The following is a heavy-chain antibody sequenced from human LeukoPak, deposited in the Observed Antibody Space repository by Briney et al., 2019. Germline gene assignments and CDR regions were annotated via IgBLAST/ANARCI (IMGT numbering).Heavy chain of an antibody. CDR2: ISSSGSTI. V-gene: IGHV3-11*04. CDR3: ARFPQNPRYYYYYMDV. CDR1: GFTFSDYY. Sequence: PGGSLRLSCAASGFTFSDYYMSWIRQAPGKGLEWVSYISSSGSTIYYADSVKGRFTISRDNAKNPLYLQMNSLRAEDTAVYYCARFPQNPRYYYYYMDVWGKGTTVTVSS. D-gene: IGHD1-14*01. J-gene: IGHJ6*03.